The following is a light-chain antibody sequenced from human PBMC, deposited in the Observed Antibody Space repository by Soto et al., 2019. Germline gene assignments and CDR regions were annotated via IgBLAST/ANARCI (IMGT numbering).Light chain of an antibody. CDR1: SSNIGSNY. J-gene: IGLJ2*01. CDR3: AAWDDNLSGLV. CDR2: RAD. V-gene: IGLV1-47*01. Sequence: QSVPTQPPSASGTPGQTVTISCSGGSSNIGSNYVYWYHQLPGAAPRLLMYRADQRPSGVPDRFSGSKSGTSASLAISGLRSEDEADYYCAAWDDNLSGLVFGGGTKLTVL.